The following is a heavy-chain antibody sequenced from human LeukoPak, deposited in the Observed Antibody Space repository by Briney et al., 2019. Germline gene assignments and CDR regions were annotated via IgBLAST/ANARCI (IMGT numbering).Heavy chain of an antibody. Sequence: GGSLRLSCAASGFTFSSYWMHWVRQAPGKGLVWVSRINSDGSSTSYADSVKGRFTISRDNAKNTLYLQMNSLRAEDTAVYYCARGSAGRAFDIWGQGTMVTVSS. CDR2: INSDGSST. V-gene: IGHV3-74*01. CDR3: ARGSAGRAFDI. J-gene: IGHJ3*02. D-gene: IGHD3-3*01. CDR1: GFTFSSYW.